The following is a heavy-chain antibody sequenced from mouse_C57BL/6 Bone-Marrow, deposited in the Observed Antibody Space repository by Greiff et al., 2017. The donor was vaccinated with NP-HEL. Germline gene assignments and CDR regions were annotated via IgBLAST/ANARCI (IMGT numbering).Heavy chain of an antibody. D-gene: IGHD3-3*01. Sequence: QVQLKDSGPGLVAPSQSLSITCTVSGFSLTSYGVHWVRQPPGKGLEWLVVIWSDGSTTYNSALKSRLSISKDNSKSQVFLKMNSLQTDDTAMYYCARHEGRNYAMDYWGQGTSVTVSS. V-gene: IGHV2-6-1*01. CDR3: ARHEGRNYAMDY. CDR1: GFSLTSYG. CDR2: IWSDGST. J-gene: IGHJ4*01.